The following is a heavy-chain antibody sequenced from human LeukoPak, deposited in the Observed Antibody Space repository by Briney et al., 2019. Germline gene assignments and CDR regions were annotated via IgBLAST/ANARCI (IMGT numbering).Heavy chain of an antibody. V-gene: IGHV1-69*13. J-gene: IGHJ4*02. D-gene: IGHD3-22*01. CDR2: IIPIFGTA. CDR3: ARATWGYDSSGYTENYYFDY. Sequence: ASVKVSCKASGGTFSSYAISWVRQAPGQGLEWMGGIIPIFGTANYAQKFQGRVMITADESTSTAYMELSSLRSEDTAVYYCARATWGYDSSGYTENYYFDYWGQGTLVTVSS. CDR1: GGTFSSYA.